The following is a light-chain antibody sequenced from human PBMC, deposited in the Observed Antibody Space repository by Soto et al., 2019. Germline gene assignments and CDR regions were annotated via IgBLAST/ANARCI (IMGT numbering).Light chain of an antibody. V-gene: IGKV1-39*01. CDR2: ASS. J-gene: IGKJ4*01. Sequence: DIQMTQSPSSLSASVGDRVTITCRARQSISNYLNWYQLKPGKLPKLLIYASSTLQTGVPSRFSGSGSGTDFTLTISSLQPEDSASYYCQQSYSSWATFGGGTQVEIK. CDR1: QSISNY. CDR3: QQSYSSWAT.